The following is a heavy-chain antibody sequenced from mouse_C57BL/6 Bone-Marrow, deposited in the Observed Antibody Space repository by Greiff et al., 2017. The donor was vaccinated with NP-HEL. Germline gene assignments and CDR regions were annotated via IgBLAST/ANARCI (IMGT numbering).Heavy chain of an antibody. CDR3: ATITTVVATGAMDY. CDR2: IYPRSGNT. D-gene: IGHD1-1*01. V-gene: IGHV1-81*01. CDR1: GYTFTSYG. J-gene: IGHJ4*01. Sequence: LVESGAELARPGASVKLSCKASGYTFTSYGISWVKQRTGQGLEWIGEIYPRSGNTYYNEKFKGKATLTADKSSSTAYMELRSLTSEDSAVYFCATITTVVATGAMDYWGQGTSVTVSS.